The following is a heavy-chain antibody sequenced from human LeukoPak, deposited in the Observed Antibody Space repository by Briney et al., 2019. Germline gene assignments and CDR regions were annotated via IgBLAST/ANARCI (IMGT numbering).Heavy chain of an antibody. CDR3: AKDRGKGRITNYFDY. J-gene: IGHJ4*02. CDR1: GFSFSYFG. V-gene: IGHV3-33*03. CDR2: IWEDGRNT. Sequence: PGKSLRLSCVASGFSFSYFGMHWVRQTPDKGLEWVALIWEDGRNTDYAASVKGRFTVSRDNSKNTLYLQMNSLRAEDAAMYYCAKDRGKGRITNYFDYWGQGALVTVSS. D-gene: IGHD2-8*01.